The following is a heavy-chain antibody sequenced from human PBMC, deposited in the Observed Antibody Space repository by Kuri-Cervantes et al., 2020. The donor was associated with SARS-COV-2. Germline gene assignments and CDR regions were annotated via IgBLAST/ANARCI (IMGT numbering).Heavy chain of an antibody. V-gene: IGHV3-48*04. CDR3: ARDRELGTRGTNWFDP. J-gene: IGHJ5*02. D-gene: IGHD7-27*01. Sequence: GESLKISCAASGFTFSSYSMNWVRQAPGKGLEWISYISGSGSVIYYADSMKGRFTISRDNAKNSLYLQMNSLRAEDTAVYYCARDRELGTRGTNWFDPWGQGTLVTVSS. CDR2: ISGSGSVI. CDR1: GFTFSSYS.